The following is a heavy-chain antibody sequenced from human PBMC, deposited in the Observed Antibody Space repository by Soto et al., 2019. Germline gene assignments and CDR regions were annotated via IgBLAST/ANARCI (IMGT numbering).Heavy chain of an antibody. CDR2: IYASGSA. D-gene: IGHD1-26*01. V-gene: IGHV4-31*03. Sequence: QVQLQESGPGLVKPSQTLSLTCIVSGDSISRGGYFWTWIRQHPGKGLEWIGDIYASGSAFYNPSLKSRVTMSVDTSKNQFSLNLRSVTAADTAVFYCARGILRPNHYMDVWGKGTAVAVSS. CDR1: GDSISRGGYF. J-gene: IGHJ6*03. CDR3: ARGILRPNHYMDV.